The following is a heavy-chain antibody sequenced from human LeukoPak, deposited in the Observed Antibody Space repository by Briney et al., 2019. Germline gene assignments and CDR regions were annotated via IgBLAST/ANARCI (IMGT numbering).Heavy chain of an antibody. V-gene: IGHV3-23*01. D-gene: IGHD3-16*01. CDR3: AKGHNSPTSRLDY. J-gene: IGHJ4*02. Sequence: GGSLRLSCAASGFTFSSYAMSWVRQAPGKGLEWVSGIGATGGPTNDADSAKGRFTISRDNSKNTLYLQMNILRAEDTAVYYCAKGHNSPTSRLDYWGQGTLVTVSS. CDR1: GFTFSSYA. CDR2: IGATGGPT.